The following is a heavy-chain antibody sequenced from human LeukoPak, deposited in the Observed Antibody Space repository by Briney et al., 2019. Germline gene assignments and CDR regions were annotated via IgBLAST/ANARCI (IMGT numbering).Heavy chain of an antibody. CDR2: IYYSGST. CDR1: GGSISSYY. Sequence: SETLSLTCTVSGGSISSYYWSWIRQPPGKGLEWIGYIYYSGSTNYNPFLKSRVTISVDTSKNQFSLKLSSVTAADTAVYYCARDFPADYWGQGTLVTVSS. CDR3: ARDFPADY. J-gene: IGHJ4*02. V-gene: IGHV4-59*01.